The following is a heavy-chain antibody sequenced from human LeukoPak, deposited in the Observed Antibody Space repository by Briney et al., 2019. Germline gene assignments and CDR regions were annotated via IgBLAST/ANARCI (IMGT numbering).Heavy chain of an antibody. V-gene: IGHV3-73*01. CDR3: TAVARWTNYFGY. Sequence: GGSLRLSCAASGFTFSGFAIHWVRQASGKGLEWVGRIRTRSDSYATVYAESVKGGFTISRDDSKNTAYLQMNSLETEDTAVYYCTAVARWTNYFGYWGQGALVTVSS. CDR1: GFTFSGFA. J-gene: IGHJ4*02. CDR2: IRTRSDSYAT. D-gene: IGHD5-12*01.